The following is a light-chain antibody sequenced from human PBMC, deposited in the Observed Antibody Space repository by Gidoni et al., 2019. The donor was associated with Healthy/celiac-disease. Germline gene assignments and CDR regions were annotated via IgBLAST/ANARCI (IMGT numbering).Light chain of an antibody. CDR3: QQYNRYPLT. CDR2: KAS. J-gene: IGKJ1*01. Sequence: DIQMTQSPSTLSASVGDRVTITCRASQSIRSWLAWYQQKPGKAPKLLIYKASSLESGVPSRFSGSGSGTEFTLTISSLQPDDFATYYCQQYNRYPLTFGQGTKVEIK. V-gene: IGKV1-5*03. CDR1: QSIRSW.